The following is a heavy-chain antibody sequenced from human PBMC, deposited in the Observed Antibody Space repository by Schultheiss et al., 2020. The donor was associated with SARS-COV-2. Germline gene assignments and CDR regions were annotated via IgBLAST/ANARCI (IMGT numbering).Heavy chain of an antibody. J-gene: IGHJ5*02. CDR1: GFSLSTSGVG. CDR2: IYWNDDK. V-gene: IGHV2-5*01. D-gene: IGHD3-22*01. Sequence: SGPTLVKPTQTLTLTCTFSGFSLSTSGVGVGWIRQPPGKALEWLALIYWNDDKRYSTSLKSRLTISKDTSKSQVVLTMTNMDPVDTATYYCARITYYYDSSGYGDFDPWGQGTLVTVSS. CDR3: ARITYYYDSSGYGDFDP.